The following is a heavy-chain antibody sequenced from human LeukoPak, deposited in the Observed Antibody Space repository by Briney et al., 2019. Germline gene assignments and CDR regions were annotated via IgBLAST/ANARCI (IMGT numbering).Heavy chain of an antibody. CDR1: GGSITTSNYY. J-gene: IGHJ4*02. CDR3: ARLYSSGTIDY. Sequence: SETLSLTCTVSGGSITTSNYYWGWIRQPPGKGLEWIAGIYYSENTYYNPSLKSRVTISVDTAKNQFSLKVSSVTAADTAVYYCARLYSSGTIDYWGQGTLVTVSS. D-gene: IGHD6-19*01. V-gene: IGHV4-39*01. CDR2: IYYSENT.